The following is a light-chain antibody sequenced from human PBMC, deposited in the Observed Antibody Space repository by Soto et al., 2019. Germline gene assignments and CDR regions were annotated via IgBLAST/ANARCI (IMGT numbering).Light chain of an antibody. CDR2: AAS. J-gene: IGKJ1*01. V-gene: IGKV1-39*01. Sequence: DIQMTQSPSSLSASVGDRVTITCRASQSISSYLNWYQQKPGKAPKLLIYAASSLQSGVPSRFSGSGYGTDFTLTISSLQPAEFATYYCQQRYSTPPTFGQGTKVEIK. CDR3: QQRYSTPPT. CDR1: QSISSY.